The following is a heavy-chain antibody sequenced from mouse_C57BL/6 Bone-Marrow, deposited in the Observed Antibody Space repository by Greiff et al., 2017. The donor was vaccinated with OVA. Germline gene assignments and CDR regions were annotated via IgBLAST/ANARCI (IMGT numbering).Heavy chain of an antibody. V-gene: IGHV1-78*01. D-gene: IGHD1-1*01. CDR2: IYPRDGST. CDR3: ARSNFPITTVVAREDYFDY. Sequence: LQESDAELVKPGASVKISCKVSGYTFTDHTIHWMKQRPEQGLEWIGYIYPRDGSTKYNEKFKGKATLTADKSSSTAYMQLNSLTSEDSAVYFCARSNFPITTVVAREDYFDYWGQGTTLTVSS. CDR1: GYTFTDHT. J-gene: IGHJ2*01.